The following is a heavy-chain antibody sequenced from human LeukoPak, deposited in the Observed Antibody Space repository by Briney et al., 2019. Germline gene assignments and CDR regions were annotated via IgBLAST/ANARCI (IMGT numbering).Heavy chain of an antibody. V-gene: IGHV4-61*02. CDR1: GGSISSGSYY. D-gene: IGHD3-10*01. CDR3: ARASGGDGSGSL. J-gene: IGHJ4*02. Sequence: SETLSLTCTVSGGSISSGSYYWSWIRQPAGKGLEWIGRIYTSGSTNYNPSLKSRVTISVDTSKNQFSLNLSSVTAADTAMYYCARASGGDGSGSLWGQGTLVTVSS. CDR2: IYTSGST.